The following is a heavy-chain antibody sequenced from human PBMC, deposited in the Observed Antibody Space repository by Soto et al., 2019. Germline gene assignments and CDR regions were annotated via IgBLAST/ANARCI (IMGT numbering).Heavy chain of an antibody. D-gene: IGHD5-12*01. J-gene: IGHJ5*02. V-gene: IGHV1-3*04. Sequence: GASVKVSCKASGYTFTTYAMHWVRQAPGQRLEWMGWINTGNGNTKYSQKFQGRVTITKNTSASTAYVELSSLRSEDTAVYYCARGPLRNWFDPWGQGTLVTVSS. CDR2: INTGNGNT. CDR1: GYTFTTYA. CDR3: ARGPLRNWFDP.